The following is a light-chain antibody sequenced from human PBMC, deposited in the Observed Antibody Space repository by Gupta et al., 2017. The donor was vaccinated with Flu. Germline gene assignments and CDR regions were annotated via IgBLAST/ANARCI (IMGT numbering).Light chain of an antibody. CDR1: QSISSY. J-gene: IGKJ2*01. V-gene: IGKV1-39*01. Sequence: ITCRASQSISSYLNWYQQKPGKAPKLLIYAASSLQSGVPSRFGGSGSGTDFTLTISSLQPEDFATYYCQQSYSTPQTFGQGTKLEIK. CDR2: AAS. CDR3: QQSYSTPQT.